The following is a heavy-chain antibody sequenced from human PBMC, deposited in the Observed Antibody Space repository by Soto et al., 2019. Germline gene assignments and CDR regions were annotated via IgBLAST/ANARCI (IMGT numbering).Heavy chain of an antibody. Sequence: GESLKISCKGSGYSFTSYWISWVRQMPGKGLEWMGRIDPSDSYTNYSPSFQGHVTISADKSISTAYLQWSSLKASDTAMYYCASAEGIAARWGFDPWGQGTLVTVYS. V-gene: IGHV5-10-1*01. D-gene: IGHD6-6*01. CDR1: GYSFTSYW. CDR2: IDPSDSYT. CDR3: ASAEGIAARWGFDP. J-gene: IGHJ5*02.